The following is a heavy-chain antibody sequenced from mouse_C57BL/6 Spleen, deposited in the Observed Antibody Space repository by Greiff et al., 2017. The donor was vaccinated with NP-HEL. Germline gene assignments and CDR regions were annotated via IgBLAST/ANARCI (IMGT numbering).Heavy chain of an antibody. D-gene: IGHD4-1*01. Sequence: VQLQQSGPELVKPGVSVKLSCKASGYAFSSYWMNWVKQRPGKGLEWIGRIYPGDGDTNYNGKFKGKATLTADKSSSTAYMQLSSLTSEDSAVYFCARNCDVEYFDYWGQGTTLTVSS. CDR2: IYPGDGDT. J-gene: IGHJ2*01. V-gene: IGHV1-82*01. CDR3: ARNCDVEYFDY. CDR1: GYAFSSYW.